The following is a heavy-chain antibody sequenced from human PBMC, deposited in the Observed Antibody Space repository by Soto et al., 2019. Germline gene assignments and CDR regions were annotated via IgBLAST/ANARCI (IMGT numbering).Heavy chain of an antibody. CDR1: GFTFSSFA. D-gene: IGHD5-12*01. CDR3: AKGGYSGYDSLYYFYMGV. Sequence: GESLKISCAASGFTFSSFAMSWVRQAPGKGLEWVSAISGSGGSTYYVDSVKGRFTISRDNSKNTLHLQMNSLRADDTAVYYCAKGGYSGYDSLYYFYMGVWGKGTTVTVSS. CDR2: ISGSGGST. V-gene: IGHV3-23*01. J-gene: IGHJ6*03.